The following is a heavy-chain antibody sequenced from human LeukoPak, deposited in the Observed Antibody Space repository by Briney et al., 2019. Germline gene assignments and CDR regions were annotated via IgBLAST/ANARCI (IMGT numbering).Heavy chain of an antibody. Sequence: GGSLRLSCAASGFIFTGYFMSWVRQAPGKGLEWVASIKHDGSEKYYVDSVRGRFTISRDNTKNLLYLQMSSLRAEDTAVYYCATDRGWRTSGYYLYYFEYXGXGTLVTFSS. D-gene: IGHD3-3*01. CDR2: IKHDGSEK. V-gene: IGHV3-7*01. CDR3: ATDRGWRTSGYYLYYFEY. J-gene: IGHJ4*01. CDR1: GFIFTGYF.